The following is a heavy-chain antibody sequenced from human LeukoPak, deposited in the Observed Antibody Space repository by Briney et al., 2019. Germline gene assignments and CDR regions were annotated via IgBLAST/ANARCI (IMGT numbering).Heavy chain of an antibody. CDR1: GYSFVGYG. V-gene: IGHV1-18*01. CDR3: AREEAVAGKGNWFDP. D-gene: IGHD6-19*01. J-gene: IGHJ5*02. Sequence: ASVKVSCKASGYSFVGYGITWVRQAPGQGLEWVGWFNPENGNTNYAQKVQGRVTITRDTSASTAYMELSSLRSEDTAVYYCAREEAVAGKGNWFDPWGQGTLVTVSS. CDR2: FNPENGNT.